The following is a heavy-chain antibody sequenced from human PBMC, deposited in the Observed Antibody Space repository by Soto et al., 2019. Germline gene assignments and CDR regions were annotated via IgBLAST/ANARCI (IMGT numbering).Heavy chain of an antibody. Sequence: GETLKISCKGSGYSFTSYWIGWVRQMPGKGLEWMGIIYPGDSDTRYSPSFQGQVTISADKSISTAYLQWSSLKASDTAMYYCARHIEYYYDSSGYYQNALDIWGQGTMVTVSS. V-gene: IGHV5-51*01. CDR2: IYPGDSDT. J-gene: IGHJ3*02. CDR1: GYSFTSYW. CDR3: ARHIEYYYDSSGYYQNALDI. D-gene: IGHD3-22*01.